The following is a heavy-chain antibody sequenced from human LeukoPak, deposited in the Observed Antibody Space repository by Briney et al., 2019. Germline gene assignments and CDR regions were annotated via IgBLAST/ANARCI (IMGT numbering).Heavy chain of an antibody. Sequence: GGSLRLSCAASGFTFSSYGMSWVRQAPGKGLEWVSAISGSGGSTYYADSVKGRFTISRDNSKNTLYLQMNSLRAEDTAVYYCAKAYSFGYYYYYYMDVWGKGTTVTISS. D-gene: IGHD2-21*01. CDR3: AKAYSFGYYYYYYMDV. V-gene: IGHV3-23*01. CDR2: ISGSGGST. CDR1: GFTFSSYG. J-gene: IGHJ6*03.